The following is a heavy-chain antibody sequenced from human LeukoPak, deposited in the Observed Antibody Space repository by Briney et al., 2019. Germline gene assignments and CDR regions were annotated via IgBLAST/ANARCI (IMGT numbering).Heavy chain of an antibody. Sequence: GGSLRLSCAASGFTFSDYYMSWVRQAPGKGLEWVSAISGSGGSTYYADSVKGRFTISRDNSKNTLYLQMNSLRAEDTAVYYCAKSGLRYCSGGSCGYWGQGTLVTVSS. CDR1: GFTFSDYY. J-gene: IGHJ4*02. CDR2: ISGSGGST. CDR3: AKSGLRYCSGGSCGY. V-gene: IGHV3-23*01. D-gene: IGHD2-15*01.